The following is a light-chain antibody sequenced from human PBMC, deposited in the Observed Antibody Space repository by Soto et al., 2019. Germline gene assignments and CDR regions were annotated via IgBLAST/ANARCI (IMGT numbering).Light chain of an antibody. CDR1: SSDVGDYNF. CDR3: ISYASTSPHVV. J-gene: IGLJ2*01. Sequence: QSVLTQPASVSGSPGQSITISCTGTSSDVGDYNFVSWYQQHPGKAPKFMIYNVTDRPSGISNRFSGSKSGNTAFLNISGLRPEDEADYYCISYASTSPHVVFGGGTKLTVL. V-gene: IGLV2-14*01. CDR2: NVT.